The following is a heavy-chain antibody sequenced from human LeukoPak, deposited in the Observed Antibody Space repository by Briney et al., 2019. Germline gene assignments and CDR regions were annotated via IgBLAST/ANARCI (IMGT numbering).Heavy chain of an antibody. V-gene: IGHV4-59*10. D-gene: IGHD2-15*01. CDR3: AIRNRGDGCGGSCHDDTFDI. J-gene: IGHJ3*02. Sequence: SETLSLTCAVYGGSFSDYYWTWIRQPPGKGLEWIGRIYTSGSTNYNPSLKSRVTISADKSISTAYLQWNSLKASDTAMYYCAIRNRGDGCGGSCHDDTFDIWGQGTMVTVSS. CDR1: GGSFSDYY. CDR2: IYTSGST.